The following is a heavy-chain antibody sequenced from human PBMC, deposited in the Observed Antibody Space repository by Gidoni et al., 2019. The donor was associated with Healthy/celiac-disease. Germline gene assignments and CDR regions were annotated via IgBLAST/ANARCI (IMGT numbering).Heavy chain of an antibody. D-gene: IGHD3-22*01. CDR3: AKGKFYYYDSSGYYGGAEFDY. J-gene: IGHJ4*02. V-gene: IGHV3-9*01. CDR1: GFTFDAYA. CDR2: ISWNSGSI. Sequence: EVQLVESGGGLVQPGRSLRLSCAASGFTFDAYAIHWVRQAPGKGLEWVSGISWNSGSIGYADSVKGRFTISRDNAKNSLYLQMNSLRAEDTALYYCAKGKFYYYDSSGYYGGAEFDYWGQGTLVTVSS.